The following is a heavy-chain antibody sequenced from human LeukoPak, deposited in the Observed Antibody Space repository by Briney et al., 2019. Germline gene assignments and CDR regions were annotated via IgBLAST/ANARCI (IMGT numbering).Heavy chain of an antibody. CDR3: AMRLTVTTMDAFDI. V-gene: IGHV5-51*01. CDR2: IYPGDSTT. Sequence: GESLKISCKGSGYSFNTYWIGWVRQMPGKGLEWMGIIYPGDSTTAYSPSFQGQVTISVDKSTSTAYLQWNTLKASDTAIYYCAMRLTVTTMDAFDIWGQGTMVTVSS. J-gene: IGHJ3*02. CDR1: GYSFNTYW. D-gene: IGHD4-17*01.